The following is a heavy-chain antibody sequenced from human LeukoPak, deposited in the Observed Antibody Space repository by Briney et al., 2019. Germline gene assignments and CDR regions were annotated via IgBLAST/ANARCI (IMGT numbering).Heavy chain of an antibody. CDR1: GYTFTGYY. CDR3: ARDYPYGSGSYYFDP. Sequence: ASVKVSCKASGYTFTGYYMHWVRQAPGQGLEWMGWINPNSGGTNYAQKFQGRVTMTRDTSISTAYMELSRLRSDDTAVYYCARDYPYGSGSYYFDPWGQGTLVTVSS. J-gene: IGHJ5*02. CDR2: INPNSGGT. D-gene: IGHD3-10*01. V-gene: IGHV1-2*02.